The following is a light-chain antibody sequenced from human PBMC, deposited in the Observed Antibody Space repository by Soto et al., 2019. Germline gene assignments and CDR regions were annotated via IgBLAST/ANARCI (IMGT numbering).Light chain of an antibody. CDR3: SSYTTSSTYV. V-gene: IGLV2-14*01. CDR2: EVS. Sequence: QSALTQPASVSGSPGQSITISCTGTSSDVGAYNYVSWYQQHPGKAPKLIIYEVSNRPSGVSNRFSGSKSGNTASLTISGLQADDEVDYYCSSYTTSSTYVFGTGTKVTVL. J-gene: IGLJ1*01. CDR1: SSDVGAYNY.